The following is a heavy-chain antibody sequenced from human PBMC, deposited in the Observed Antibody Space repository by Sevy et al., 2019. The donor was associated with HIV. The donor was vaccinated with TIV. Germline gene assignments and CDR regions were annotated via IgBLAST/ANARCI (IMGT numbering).Heavy chain of an antibody. D-gene: IGHD2-2*02. CDR1: GFTFSSYW. J-gene: IGHJ6*02. CDR2: IKQDGSEK. CDR3: ARDPGATCSSTSCYTGYYYYYGMDV. Sequence: GGSLRLSCAASGFTFSSYWMSWVRQAPGKGLEWVANIKQDGSEKYYVDSVKGRFTISRDNAKNSLYLQMNGLRAEDTAVYYCARDPGATCSSTSCYTGYYYYYGMDVWGQGTTVTVSS. V-gene: IGHV3-7*01.